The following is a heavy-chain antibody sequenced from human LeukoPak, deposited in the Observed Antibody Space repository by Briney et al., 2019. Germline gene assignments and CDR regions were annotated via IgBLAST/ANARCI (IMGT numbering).Heavy chain of an antibody. CDR3: TRSGELFAKDYYYYGMDV. CDR2: INPNSGGT. CDR1: GYTFTGYY. J-gene: IGHJ6*02. V-gene: IGHV1-2*04. D-gene: IGHD3-10*01. Sequence: ASVKVSCKASGYTFTGYYMHWVRQAPGQGLEWMGWINPNSGGTNYAQKFQGWVTMTRDTSISTAYMELSRLRSDDTAVYYCTRSGELFAKDYYYYGMDVWGQGTTVTVSS.